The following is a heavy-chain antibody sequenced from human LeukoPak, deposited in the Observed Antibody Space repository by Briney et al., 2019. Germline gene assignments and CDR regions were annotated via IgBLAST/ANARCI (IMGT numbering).Heavy chain of an antibody. J-gene: IGHJ4*02. Sequence: PGGSLRLSCVVSGFTFNNFAMTWVRQTPGKGLQWVSSVSGNGATAHHADPVNGRFSISRDNSKNTIYLQMSSLRVEDTALYYCAKDFYDTAGYDPIHPPLFDSWGQGTLVTVSS. CDR3: AKDFYDTAGYDPIHPPLFDS. CDR1: GFTFNNFA. D-gene: IGHD2/OR15-2a*01. V-gene: IGHV3-23*01. CDR2: VSGNGATA.